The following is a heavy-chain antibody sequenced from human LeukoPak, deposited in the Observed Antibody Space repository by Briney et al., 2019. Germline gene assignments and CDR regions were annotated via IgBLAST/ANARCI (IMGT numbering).Heavy chain of an antibody. D-gene: IGHD2-15*01. CDR2: ISSSSRYI. CDR3: ASRRRGRTSHSPAY. J-gene: IGHJ4*02. CDR1: GFTISRPI. V-gene: IGHV3-21*01. Sequence: GGSPTPVYPSFGFTISRPIKPCIRQAPGKGLEWVSSISSSSRYIYYADSVKGRFTISRDNAKNALYLQMNSLRAEDTAVYYCASRRRGRTSHSPAYRRQGTLVTVSS.